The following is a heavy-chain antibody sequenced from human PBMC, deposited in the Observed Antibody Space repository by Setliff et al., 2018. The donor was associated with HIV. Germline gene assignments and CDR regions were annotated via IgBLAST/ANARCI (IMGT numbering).Heavy chain of an antibody. J-gene: IGHJ4*02. Sequence: SETLSLTCTVSGDSINSGTYYWSWIRQPAGKGREWIGRLHLSGDTNYNPSLKSRVTMSIDTSKNQFSLKLSSVTAADTAVYYCARQLTTLDYFDYWGQGTLVTVSS. CDR3: ARQLTTLDYFDY. CDR2: LHLSGDT. V-gene: IGHV4-61*02. D-gene: IGHD4-17*01. CDR1: GDSINSGTYY.